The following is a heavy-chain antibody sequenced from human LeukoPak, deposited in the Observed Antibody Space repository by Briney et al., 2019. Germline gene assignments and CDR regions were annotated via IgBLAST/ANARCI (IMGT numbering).Heavy chain of an antibody. D-gene: IGHD6-13*01. CDR2: INPNSGGT. CDR1: EYTFTGYY. V-gene: IGHV1-2*02. Sequence: GASVKVSCKASEYTFTGYYMHWVRQAPGQGLEWMGWINPNSGGTNYAQKFQGRVTMTRDTSISTAYMELSRLRSDDTAVYYCARDMEQQLGTNPDYWGQGTLVTVSS. J-gene: IGHJ4*02. CDR3: ARDMEQQLGTNPDY.